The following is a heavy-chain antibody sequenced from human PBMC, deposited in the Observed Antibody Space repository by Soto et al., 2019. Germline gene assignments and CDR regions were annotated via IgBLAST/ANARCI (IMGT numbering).Heavy chain of an antibody. D-gene: IGHD5-12*01. CDR3: AKDERWLRSHAFDI. Sequence: QVQLVESGGGVVQPGRSLRLSCAASGFTFSSYGMHWVRQAPGKGLEGVAVISYDGSNKYYADSVKGRFTISRDNSKNTLFLQMNSLRAEDTAVYYCAKDERWLRSHAFDIWGQGTMVTVSS. V-gene: IGHV3-30*18. CDR2: ISYDGSNK. CDR1: GFTFSSYG. J-gene: IGHJ3*02.